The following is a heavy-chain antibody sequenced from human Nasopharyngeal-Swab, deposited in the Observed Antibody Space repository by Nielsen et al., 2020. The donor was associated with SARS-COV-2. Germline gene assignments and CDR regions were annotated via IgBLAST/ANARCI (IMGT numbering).Heavy chain of an antibody. V-gene: IGHV3-7*01. J-gene: IGHJ6*02. Sequence: GESLKISCVASGFTFSSYWMSWVRQAPGKGLEWVANIKQDGSDQYYVDSVKGRFTISRDNAKNSLYLQMNSLRAEDTAVYYCARGTWYSSSGASYYYYYGMDVWGQGTTVTVSS. D-gene: IGHD6-13*01. CDR3: ARGTWYSSSGASYYYYYGMDV. CDR2: IKQDGSDQ. CDR1: GFTFSSYW.